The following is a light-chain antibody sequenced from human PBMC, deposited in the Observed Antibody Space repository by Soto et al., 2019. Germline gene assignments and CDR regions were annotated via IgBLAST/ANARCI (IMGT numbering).Light chain of an antibody. J-gene: IGLJ1*01. V-gene: IGLV1-40*01. Sequence: QSALTHPPSVSAAPGQRVTISCTGSSSNIGAGYDVHWYHQLPGTSPKVLIYGNSNRPSGVPDRFSGSKSGTSASLAITGLQAEDEADYYCQSYDSSLRGYVFGTGTRSPS. CDR3: QSYDSSLRGYV. CDR2: GNS. CDR1: SSNIGAGYD.